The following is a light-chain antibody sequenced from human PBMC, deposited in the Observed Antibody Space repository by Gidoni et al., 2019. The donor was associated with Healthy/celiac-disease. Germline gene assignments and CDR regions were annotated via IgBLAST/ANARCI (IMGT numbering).Light chain of an antibody. CDR2: GAS. CDR1: QSVSSCY. V-gene: IGKV3-20*01. J-gene: IGKJ5*01. Sequence: MVLTQSPGTLSLSPGERATLSCRASQSVSSCYVAWYQQKPGQAPRLLIYGASSRATGIPDRFSGSGSGTYFTLTISRLEPEDFAVYYCQQYGSSPPITFGQGTRLESK. CDR3: QQYGSSPPIT.